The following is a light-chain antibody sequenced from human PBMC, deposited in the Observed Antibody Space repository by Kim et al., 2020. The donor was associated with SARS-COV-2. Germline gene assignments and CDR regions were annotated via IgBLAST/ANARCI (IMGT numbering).Light chain of an antibody. CDR1: QGSANN. J-gene: IGKJ1*01. CDR3: QQYDVYPRT. CDR2: AAS. V-gene: IGKV1-16*01. Sequence: ASVGDRVIITCRASQGSANNLVWFQQKPGKAPKSLIYAASSLESGVPSRFSGRGSGTEFTLTISSLQPEDYATYYCQQYDVYPRTFGQGTKVDIK.